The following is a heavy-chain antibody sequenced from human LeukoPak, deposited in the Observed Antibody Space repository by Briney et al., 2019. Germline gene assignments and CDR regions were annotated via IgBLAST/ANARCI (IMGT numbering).Heavy chain of an antibody. Sequence: GESLKISCKGSGNSFTSYWIGWVRQMPGKGLELMGIIYPGDSDTRYSPSFQGQVTISADKSISTAYLQWSSLKASDTAMYYCARQYLTGYGDYPYFDYWGQGTLVTVSS. CDR1: GNSFTSYW. CDR3: ARQYLTGYGDYPYFDY. D-gene: IGHD4-17*01. V-gene: IGHV5-51*01. CDR2: IYPGDSDT. J-gene: IGHJ4*02.